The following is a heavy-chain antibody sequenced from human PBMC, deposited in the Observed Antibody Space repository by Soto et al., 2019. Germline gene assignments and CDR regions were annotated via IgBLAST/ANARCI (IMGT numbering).Heavy chain of an antibody. J-gene: IGHJ5*02. CDR1: GFTFSSYA. D-gene: IGHD4-17*01. Sequence: QVPLVESGGGVVQPGRSLRLSCAASGFTFSSYAMHWVRQAPGKGLEWVAVISYDGSNKYYADSVKGRFTISRDNSKNTLYLQMNSLRAEDTAVHYCAREDYGDYGVGWFDPWGQGTLVTVSS. CDR2: ISYDGSNK. CDR3: AREDYGDYGVGWFDP. V-gene: IGHV3-30-3*01.